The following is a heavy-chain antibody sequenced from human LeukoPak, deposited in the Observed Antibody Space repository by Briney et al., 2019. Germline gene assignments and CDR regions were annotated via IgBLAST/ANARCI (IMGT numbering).Heavy chain of an antibody. CDR1: GYTFTSYD. V-gene: IGHV1-8*01. D-gene: IGHD5-18*01. J-gene: IGHJ4*02. CDR3: ARGRIQLWPVVY. CDR2: MNPNSGNT. Sequence: ASVKVSCKASGYTFTSYDINWVRQATGQGLEWMGWMNPNSGNTGYAQKFQDRVTMTRNTSISTAYMELSSLRSEDTAVYYCARGRIQLWPVVYWGQGTLVTVSS.